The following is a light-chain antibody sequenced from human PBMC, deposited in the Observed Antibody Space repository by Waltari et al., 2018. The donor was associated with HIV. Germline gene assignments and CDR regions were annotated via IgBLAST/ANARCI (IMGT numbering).Light chain of an antibody. Sequence: DIVMTQSPDSLAGSLGERAHINCKSSQSVLYSSNNKNYLAWYQQKPGQPPKLLIYWASTRESGVPDRFSGSGSGADFTLTISSLQAEDVAVYYCQQYYSAPPTFGQGTKLEIK. CDR2: WAS. J-gene: IGKJ2*01. CDR3: QQYYSAPPT. V-gene: IGKV4-1*01. CDR1: QSVLYSSNNKNY.